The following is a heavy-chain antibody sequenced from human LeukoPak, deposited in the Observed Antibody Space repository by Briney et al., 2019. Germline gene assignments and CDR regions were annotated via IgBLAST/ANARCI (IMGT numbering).Heavy chain of an antibody. J-gene: IGHJ3*02. CDR3: ARELIAAPVLGAFDI. CDR2: VYDSGNT. V-gene: IGHV4-39*07. CDR1: GGSIRSSAYY. D-gene: IGHD6-6*01. Sequence: SEALSLTCTVSGGSIRSSAYYWGWFRQPPGQGLEWIGTVYDSGNTDYNPSLKSRIPISMDTSNNEISLHLRSVTAADTAVYYCARELIAAPVLGAFDIWGQGTMVTVSS.